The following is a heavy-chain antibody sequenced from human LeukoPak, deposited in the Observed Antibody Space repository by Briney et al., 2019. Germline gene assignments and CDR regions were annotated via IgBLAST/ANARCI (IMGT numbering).Heavy chain of an antibody. Sequence: GGSLRLSCAASGFTFSSYSMNWVRQAPGKGLEWISYITSSSSIHYADSVKGRFTVSRDNAKNSVYLQMNSLRDEDAAVYYCARGADYHSGSYYAFDVWGQGTMVTVSS. J-gene: IGHJ3*01. CDR2: ITSSSSI. D-gene: IGHD3-10*01. CDR3: ARGADYHSGSYYAFDV. CDR1: GFTFSSYS. V-gene: IGHV3-48*02.